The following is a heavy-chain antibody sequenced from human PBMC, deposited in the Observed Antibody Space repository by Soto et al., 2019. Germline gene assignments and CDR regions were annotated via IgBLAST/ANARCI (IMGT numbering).Heavy chain of an antibody. Sequence: QVQLVQSGAEVKKPGASVKVSCKASGYTFTGYYMHWVRQAPGQGLEWMGWINPNSGGTHYAQKCQGWVTMTRDTSISTAYMELSRLRSADTAVYYCARSGTVTTGAYYYYGMDVWGQGTTVTVSS. CDR1: GYTFTGYY. J-gene: IGHJ6*02. V-gene: IGHV1-2*04. CDR2: INPNSGGT. CDR3: ARSGTVTTGAYYYYGMDV. D-gene: IGHD4-17*01.